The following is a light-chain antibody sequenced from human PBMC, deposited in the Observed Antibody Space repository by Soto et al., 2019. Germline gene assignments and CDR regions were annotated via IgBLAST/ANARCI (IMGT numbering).Light chain of an antibody. CDR1: SSNIGAGYD. CDR3: QSYDSSLSGSV. CDR2: GNS. V-gene: IGLV1-40*01. Sequence: QSVLTQPPSVSGAPGQRVTISCTGSSSNIGAGYDVHWYQQLPGTVPKLLIYGNSNRPSGVPDRLSGSKSGTSASLAITGLRAEDEADYYCQSYDSSLSGSVFGTGTKVTVL. J-gene: IGLJ1*01.